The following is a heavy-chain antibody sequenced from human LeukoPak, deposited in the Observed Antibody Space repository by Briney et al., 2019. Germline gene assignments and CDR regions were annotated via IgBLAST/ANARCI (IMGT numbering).Heavy chain of an antibody. V-gene: IGHV4-4*09. CDR2: IYTGEGTKS. CDR3: AGVVPTTKGAVDY. J-gene: IGHJ4*02. Sequence: SETLSLTCTVSGGSINSYYWNWIRQPPGKGLEWIAYIYTGEGTKSNSNPSLKSRVTISVDTSKNQFSLKLSSVTAADTAVYYCAGVVPTTKGAVDYWGQGTLVTVSS. CDR1: GGSINSYY. D-gene: IGHD2-2*01.